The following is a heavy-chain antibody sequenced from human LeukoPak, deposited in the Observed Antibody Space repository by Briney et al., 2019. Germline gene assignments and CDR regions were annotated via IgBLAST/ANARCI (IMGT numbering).Heavy chain of an antibody. CDR1: GGSFSGYY. J-gene: IGHJ4*02. D-gene: IGHD3-22*01. CDR3: ASPGYYYDSSGHSY. V-gene: IGHV4-34*01. Sequence: SETLSLTCAVYGGSFSGYYWSWIRQPPGKGLEWIGEINHSGSTNYNPSLKSRVTISVDTSKNQFSLKLSSVTAADTAVYYCASPGYYYDSSGHSYWGQGTLVTVSS. CDR2: INHSGST.